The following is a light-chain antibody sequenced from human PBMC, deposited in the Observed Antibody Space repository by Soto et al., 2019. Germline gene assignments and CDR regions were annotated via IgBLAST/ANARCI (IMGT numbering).Light chain of an antibody. V-gene: IGLV4-60*03. CDR1: SGHRSYI. Sequence: QPVLTQSSSASASLGSSVNLTCTLSSGHRSYINAWHQQQPGKAPRFLMRLESSGSQNKGSGVPDRFSGSSSGAARYLTISNLQSEDEADYYCETWNSNTRVFGGGTKLTVL. J-gene: IGLJ3*02. CDR2: LESSGSQ. CDR3: ETWNSNTRV.